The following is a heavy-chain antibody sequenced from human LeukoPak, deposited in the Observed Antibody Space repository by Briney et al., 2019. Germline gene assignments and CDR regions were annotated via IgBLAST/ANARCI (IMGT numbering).Heavy chain of an antibody. D-gene: IGHD3-16*02. CDR1: GGSFSGYY. CDR2: INHSGST. V-gene: IGHV4-34*01. J-gene: IGHJ4*02. Sequence: SETLSLTCAVYGGSFSGYYWSWIRQPPGKGLEWIGEINHSGSTNYNPSLKSRVTISVDTSKNQFSLKLSSVTAADTAVYYCARGLRGLSPNWGQGTLVTVSS. CDR3: ARGLRGLSPN.